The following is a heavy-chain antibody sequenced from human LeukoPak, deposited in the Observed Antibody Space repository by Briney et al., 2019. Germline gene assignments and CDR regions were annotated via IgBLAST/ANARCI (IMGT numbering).Heavy chain of an antibody. CDR1: GFTFSSYA. Sequence: GGSLRLSCAASGFTFSSYAMHWVRQAPGKGLEWVAVISYDGGNKYYADSVEGRFTISRDNSKNTLYLQMNSLRAEDTAVYYCASLAVAGTGNYWGQGTLVTVSS. CDR2: ISYDGGNK. D-gene: IGHD6-19*01. V-gene: IGHV3-30*04. CDR3: ASLAVAGTGNY. J-gene: IGHJ4*02.